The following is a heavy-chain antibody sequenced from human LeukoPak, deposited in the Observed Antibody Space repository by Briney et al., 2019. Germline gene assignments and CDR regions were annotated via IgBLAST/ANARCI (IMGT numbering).Heavy chain of an antibody. CDR3: ARGVLRYFDWLLYSAPPYYMDV. CDR2: IIPIFGTA. D-gene: IGHD3-9*01. Sequence: PGASVKVSCKASGGTFSSYAISWVRQAPGQGLEWMGGIIPIFGTANYAQKFQGRVTITADKSTSTAYMELSSLRSEDTAVYYCARGVLRYFDWLLYSAPPYYMDVWGKGTTVTISS. CDR1: GGTFSSYA. J-gene: IGHJ6*03. V-gene: IGHV1-69*06.